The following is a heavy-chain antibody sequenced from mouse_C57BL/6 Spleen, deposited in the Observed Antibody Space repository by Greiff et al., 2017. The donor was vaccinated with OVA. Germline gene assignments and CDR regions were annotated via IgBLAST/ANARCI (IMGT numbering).Heavy chain of an antibody. Sequence: QVQLQQSGAELVRPGTSVKLSCKASGYTFTSYWMHWVKQRPGQGLEWIGVIDPSDSYTNYNQKFKGKATLTVDTSSSTAYLQLSSLTAEDSAVYYCGGFYAMDYWGQGTSVTVSS. J-gene: IGHJ4*01. CDR1: GYTFTSYW. V-gene: IGHV1-59*01. CDR2: IDPSDSYT. CDR3: GGFYAMDY.